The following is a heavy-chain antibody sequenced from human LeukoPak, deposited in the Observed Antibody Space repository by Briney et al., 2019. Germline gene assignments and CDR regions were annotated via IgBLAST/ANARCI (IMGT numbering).Heavy chain of an antibody. D-gene: IGHD5-24*01. CDR2: FLYSGGT. CDR3: TREGEGRRLQSGY. V-gene: IGHV4-39*07. J-gene: IGHJ4*02. Sequence: PSETLSLTCTISGDSISSSNYYWVWLRQPPGKGLEWIGRFLYSGGTYYHPSLKSRVTISVDTSKNQFSLKLSSVTAADTAVYYCTREGEGRRLQSGYWGQGSLVTVSS. CDR1: GDSISSSNYY.